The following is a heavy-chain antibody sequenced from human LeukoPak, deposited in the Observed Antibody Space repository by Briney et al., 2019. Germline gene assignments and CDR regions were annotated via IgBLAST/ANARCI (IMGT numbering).Heavy chain of an antibody. V-gene: IGHV3-21*01. CDR3: ARDIMGYGPYYYYYMDV. D-gene: IGHD2-8*01. J-gene: IGHJ6*03. CDR1: GFTFSSYS. CDR2: ITSSSSYI. Sequence: GGSLRLSCAASGFTFSSYSMNWVRQAPGKGLEWVSYITSSSSYIYYADSVKGRFTISRDNAKNSLYLQMNSLRAEDTAVYYCARDIMGYGPYYYYYMDVWGKGTTVTVSS.